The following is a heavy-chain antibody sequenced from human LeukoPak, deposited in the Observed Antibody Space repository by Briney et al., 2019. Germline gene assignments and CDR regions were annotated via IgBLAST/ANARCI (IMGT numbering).Heavy chain of an antibody. D-gene: IGHD2-15*01. CDR2: INNDGSST. Sequence: GGSLRLSCAASGFTFSSYWMHWVRQAPGKGLVWVSRINNDGSSTTYADSVKGRFTISRDNAKNTLYLQMNSLRAEDTAVYYCATSTYCSGGGCYSRTFQYWGQGTLVTVSS. CDR3: ATSTYCSGGGCYSRTFQY. CDR1: GFTFSSYW. V-gene: IGHV3-74*01. J-gene: IGHJ4*02.